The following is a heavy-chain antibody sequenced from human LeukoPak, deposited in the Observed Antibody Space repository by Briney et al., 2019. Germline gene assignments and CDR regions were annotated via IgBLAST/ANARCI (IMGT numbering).Heavy chain of an antibody. J-gene: IGHJ6*02. CDR3: ARDHEAGNFYYYYGMDV. CDR2: ISSNGGST. D-gene: IGHD6-19*01. Sequence: GGSLRLSCAASGFTFSSYAMHWVRQAPGKGLEYVSAISSNGGSTYYANSVKGRFTISRDNSKNTLYLQMNSLRAEDTAVYYCARDHEAGNFYYYYGMDVWGQGTTVTVSS. V-gene: IGHV3-64*01. CDR1: GFTFSSYA.